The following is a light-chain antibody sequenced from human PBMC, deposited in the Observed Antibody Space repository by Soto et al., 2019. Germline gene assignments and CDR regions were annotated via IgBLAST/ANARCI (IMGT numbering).Light chain of an antibody. CDR2: GAF. CDR1: QSVSFH. Sequence: EIVMTQSPATLSVSPGETATLSCRASQSVSFHLAWYQQKPGQGPRLLIYGAFTRATGIPARFSGSGSGTDFTLTISSLQSEDFGLYYCQQYKNWPPLTFGGGTKVEIK. V-gene: IGKV3-15*01. J-gene: IGKJ4*01. CDR3: QQYKNWPPLT.